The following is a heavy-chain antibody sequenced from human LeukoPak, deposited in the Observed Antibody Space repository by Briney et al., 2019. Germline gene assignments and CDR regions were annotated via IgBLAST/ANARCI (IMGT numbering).Heavy chain of an antibody. D-gene: IGHD3-16*01. J-gene: IGHJ4*02. Sequence: PGGSLRLSCAASGFTFDDYAMHWVRQAPGKGLEWVSGISWNSGSIGYADSVRGRFTISRDNAKNSLYLQMNSLRAEDTAVYYCARPYYDYVWGSYGYYFDYWGQGTLVTVSS. CDR2: ISWNSGSI. CDR1: GFTFDDYA. V-gene: IGHV3-9*01. CDR3: ARPYYDYVWGSYGYYFDY.